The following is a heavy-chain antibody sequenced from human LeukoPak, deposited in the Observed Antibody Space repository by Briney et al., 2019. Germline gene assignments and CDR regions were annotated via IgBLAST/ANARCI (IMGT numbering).Heavy chain of an antibody. V-gene: IGHV1-2*02. J-gene: IGHJ4*02. CDR2: INPNSGVT. D-gene: IGHD6-6*01. CDR1: GYTFTGYY. CDR3: ARGDTVAARPGRFDY. Sequence: ASVKVSCKASGYTFTGYYLHWVRQAPGQGLEWLGWINPNSGVTNYTQKFQGRVTMTRDASISTAYMELSRLRSDDTAVYYCARGDTVAARPGRFDYWGQGTLVTVSS.